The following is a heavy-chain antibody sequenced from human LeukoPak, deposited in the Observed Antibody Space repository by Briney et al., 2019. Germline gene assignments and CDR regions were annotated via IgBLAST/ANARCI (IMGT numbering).Heavy chain of an antibody. CDR3: AKKADYDFWSGYSTLDY. Sequence: GGSLRLSCAASGFTFSSYAMSWVRQAPGKGLEWVSSISGSGGSTYYADSVKGRFAISRDNSKNTLYLQMNSLRAEDTAVYYCAKKADYDFWSGYSTLDYWGQGTLVTVSS. D-gene: IGHD3-3*01. J-gene: IGHJ4*02. V-gene: IGHV3-23*01. CDR2: ISGSGGST. CDR1: GFTFSSYA.